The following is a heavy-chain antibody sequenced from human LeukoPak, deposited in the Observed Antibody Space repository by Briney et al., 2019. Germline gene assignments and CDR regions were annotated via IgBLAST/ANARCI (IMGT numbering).Heavy chain of an antibody. V-gene: IGHV3-11*01. CDR2: ISSSGSTI. D-gene: IGHD3-10*01. CDR3: ARVKRGPRSYFDY. CDR1: GFTFSDYY. Sequence: PGGSLRLSCAASGFTFSDYYMSWIRQAPGKGLEWVSDISSSGSTIYYADSVKGRFTISRDNAKNSLYLQMNSLRAEDTAVYYCARVKRGPRSYFDYWGQGTLVTVSS. J-gene: IGHJ4*02.